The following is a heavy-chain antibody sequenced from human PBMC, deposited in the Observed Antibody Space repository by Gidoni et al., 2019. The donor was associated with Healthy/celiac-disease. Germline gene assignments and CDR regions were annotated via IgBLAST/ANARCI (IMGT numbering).Heavy chain of an antibody. CDR2: IIPILGIA. J-gene: IGHJ4*02. D-gene: IGHD4-17*01. CDR1: GGTFSSYA. Sequence: QVQLVQSGAEVKKPGSSVKVSCKASGGTFSSYAISWVRQAPGQGLEWMGRIIPILGIANYAQKFQGRVTITADKSTSTAYMELSSLRSEDTAVYYCARVPEALTTVVTPEDYWGQGTLVTVSS. V-gene: IGHV1-69*04. CDR3: ARVPEALTTVVTPEDY.